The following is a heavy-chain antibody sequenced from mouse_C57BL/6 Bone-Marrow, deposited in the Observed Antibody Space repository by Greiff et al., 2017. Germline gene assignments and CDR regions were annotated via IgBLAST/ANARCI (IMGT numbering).Heavy chain of an antibody. D-gene: IGHD2-1*01. CDR1: GFTFSDYY. V-gene: IGHV5-12*01. J-gene: IGHJ1*03. CDR3: AIYYGNYRYFDV. CDR2: ISNGGGST. Sequence: EVKLMESGGGLVQPGGSLKLSCAASGFTFSDYYMYWVRQTPEKRLEWVAYISNGGGSTYYPDTVKGRFTISRDNAKNTLYLQMSRLKSEDTAMYYCAIYYGNYRYFDVWGTGTTVTVSS.